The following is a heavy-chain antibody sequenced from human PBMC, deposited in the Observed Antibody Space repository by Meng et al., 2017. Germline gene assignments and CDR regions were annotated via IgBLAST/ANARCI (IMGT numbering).Heavy chain of an antibody. CDR2: ISGSGGST. CDR3: AKEGGAGIAIFGVNWFDP. J-gene: IGHJ5*02. D-gene: IGHD3-3*01. Sequence: GESLKISCAASGFTFSSYAMSWVRQAPGKGPEWVSAISGSGGSTYYADSVKGRFTISRDKSKNTLYLQMNSLRAEDTAVYYCAKEGGAGIAIFGVNWFDPWGQGTLVTVSS. CDR1: GFTFSSYA. V-gene: IGHV3-23*01.